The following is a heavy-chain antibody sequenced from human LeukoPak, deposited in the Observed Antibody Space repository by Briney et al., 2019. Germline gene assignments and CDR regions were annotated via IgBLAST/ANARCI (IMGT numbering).Heavy chain of an antibody. CDR3: ARDLNFDY. V-gene: IGHV3-48*01. CDR2: ISSSSSTI. Sequence: GGSLRLSCAASGFTFSSYSMNWVRQAPGRGLEWVSYISSSSSTIYYADSVKGRFTISRDNAKNSLYLQMNSLRAEDTAVYYCARDLNFDYWGQGTLVTVSS. J-gene: IGHJ4*02. CDR1: GFTFSSYS.